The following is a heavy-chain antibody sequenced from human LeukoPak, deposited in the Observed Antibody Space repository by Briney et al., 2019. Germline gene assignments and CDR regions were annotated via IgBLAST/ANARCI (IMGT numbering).Heavy chain of an antibody. CDR2: ISYDGSNK. J-gene: IGHJ6*03. V-gene: IGHV3-30*04. CDR3: AKDGPRRIPYYMDV. CDR1: GFTFSNYA. Sequence: GGSLRLSCAASGFTFSNYALHWVRQAPGKGLEWVAVISYDGSNKFYADSVRGRFTISRDNSKNTLFLQMNSLRPEDTAVYYCAKDGPRRIPYYMDVWGKGTTVTISS. D-gene: IGHD3-16*01.